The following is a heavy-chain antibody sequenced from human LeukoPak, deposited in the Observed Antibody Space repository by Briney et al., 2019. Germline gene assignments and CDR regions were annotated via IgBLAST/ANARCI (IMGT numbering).Heavy chain of an antibody. J-gene: IGHJ5*02. D-gene: IGHD3-22*01. CDR3: AKDCYDSSGYYASNWFDP. V-gene: IGHV3-30*18. CDR2: ISYDGSNK. Sequence: GGSLRLSCAASGFTFSSYGMHWVRQAPGKGLEWVAVISYDGSNKYYADSVKGRFTISRDNSKNTLYLQMNSLRAEDTAVNYCAKDCYDSSGYYASNWFDPWGQGTLVTVSS. CDR1: GFTFSSYG.